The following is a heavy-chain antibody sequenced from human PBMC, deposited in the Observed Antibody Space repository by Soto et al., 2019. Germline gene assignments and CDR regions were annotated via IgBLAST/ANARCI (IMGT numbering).Heavy chain of an antibody. CDR3: ARDPDSRGYYVFDY. CDR1: GFTFGSYA. CDR2: ISYDGSNE. J-gene: IGHJ4*02. V-gene: IGHV3-30*04. D-gene: IGHD3-22*01. Sequence: QVQLVESGGGVVQPGRSLRLSCAASGFTFGSYAMHWVRQAPGKGLEWEAAISYDGSNEFYADSVKGRFTISRDNFKNTLFLQMDSLRDEDTAVYYCARDPDSRGYYVFDYWGQGTLVPVSS.